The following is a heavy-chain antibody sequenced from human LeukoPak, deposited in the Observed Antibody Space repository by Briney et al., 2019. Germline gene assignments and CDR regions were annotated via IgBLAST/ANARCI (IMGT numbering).Heavy chain of an antibody. J-gene: IGHJ4*02. V-gene: IGHV3-15*01. D-gene: IGHD3-22*01. CDR3: TTGFGGYIRDY. Sequence: GGSLRLSCAVSGFTFSDAWMSWVRQAPGKGLEWVGRIKSKTDGGTTDYAAPVKGRFTISRDDSKNTLYLQMNSLKTEDTAVYYCTTGFGGYIRDYWGQGTLVTVSS. CDR1: GFTFSDAW. CDR2: IKSKTDGGTT.